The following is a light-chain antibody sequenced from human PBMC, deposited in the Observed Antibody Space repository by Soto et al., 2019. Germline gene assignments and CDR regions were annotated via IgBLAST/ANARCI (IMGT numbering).Light chain of an antibody. CDR1: QSISSY. V-gene: IGKV1-39*01. CDR3: QQSYSTPHT. J-gene: IGKJ2*01. CDR2: PAS. Sequence: DIQMTQSPSSLSASVGDRVTITCRASQSISSYLNWCQQKPGKAPKLLIYPASSLQSGVPSRFSGSGSGTDFTLTISSLQPEDFATYYWQQSYSTPHTFGQGTKLEIK.